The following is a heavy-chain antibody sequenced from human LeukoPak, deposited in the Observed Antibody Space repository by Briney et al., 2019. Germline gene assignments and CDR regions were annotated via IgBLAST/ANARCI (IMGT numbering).Heavy chain of an antibody. Sequence: PGGSLRLSCAASGFTFISYAMSWVRQAPGKGLEWVSAISGSGGSTYYADSVKGRFTISRDNSKNTLYLQMNSLRAEDTAVYYCAKGYCSGGSCYKNYWGQGTLVTVSS. V-gene: IGHV3-23*01. CDR2: ISGSGGST. CDR3: AKGYCSGGSCYKNY. D-gene: IGHD2-15*01. CDR1: GFTFISYA. J-gene: IGHJ4*02.